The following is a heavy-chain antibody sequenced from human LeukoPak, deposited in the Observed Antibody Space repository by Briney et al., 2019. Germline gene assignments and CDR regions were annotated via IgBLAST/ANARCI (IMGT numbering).Heavy chain of an antibody. D-gene: IGHD6-19*01. CDR3: ARGLAVAGSSWFDP. V-gene: IGHV3-74*01. J-gene: IGHJ5*02. Sequence: PGGSLRLSCAASGSTFSSYWMHWVRQVPGKGLVWVSRINSDGSSRSYVDSVMGRFTISRDNAKNTLYLQLDSLRAEDTAVHYCARGLAVAGSSWFDPWGQGTLVSVSS. CDR2: INSDGSSR. CDR1: GSTFSSYW.